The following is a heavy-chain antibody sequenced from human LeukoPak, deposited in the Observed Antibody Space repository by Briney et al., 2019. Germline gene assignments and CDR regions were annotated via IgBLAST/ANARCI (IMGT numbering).Heavy chain of an antibody. CDR3: ARGLVATMWTADY. J-gene: IGHJ4*02. D-gene: IGHD5-12*01. Sequence: ASVKVSCKASGGTFSSYAISWVRQAPGQGLEWMGGIIPIFGTANYAQKSQGRVTITADESTSTAYMELSSLRSEDTAVYYCARGLVATMWTADYWGQGTLVTVSS. V-gene: IGHV1-69*13. CDR1: GGTFSSYA. CDR2: IIPIFGTA.